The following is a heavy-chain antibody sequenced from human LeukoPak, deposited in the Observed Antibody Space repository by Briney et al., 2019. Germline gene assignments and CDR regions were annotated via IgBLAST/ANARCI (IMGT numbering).Heavy chain of an antibody. Sequence: ASVKVSCKASGYTFTGYYMHWVRQAPGQGLEWMGWINPNSGGTNYAQKFQGRVTMTRDTSISTAYLELSRLRSDDTAVYYCARDGEGGRIQLGYYYCMDVWGKGTTVTVSS. V-gene: IGHV1-2*02. D-gene: IGHD5-18*01. J-gene: IGHJ6*03. CDR3: ARDGEGGRIQLGYYYCMDV. CDR1: GYTFTGYY. CDR2: INPNSGGT.